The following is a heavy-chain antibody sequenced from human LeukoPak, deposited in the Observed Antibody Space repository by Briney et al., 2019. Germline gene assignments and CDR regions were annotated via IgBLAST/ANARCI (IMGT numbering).Heavy chain of an antibody. J-gene: IGHJ4*02. CDR3: AREGATGSYSDC. D-gene: IGHD4/OR15-4a*01. CDR1: GFTFSSYN. CDR2: IGSTGSAI. Sequence: GGALRLSCAASGFTFSSYNMNWGRQAPGKGLEWVSFIGSTGSAIYYIDSVRGRFTISRDNAKNSLYLQMNSLRDEDTAVYYCAREGATGSYSDCWGQGTLVTVSS. V-gene: IGHV3-48*02.